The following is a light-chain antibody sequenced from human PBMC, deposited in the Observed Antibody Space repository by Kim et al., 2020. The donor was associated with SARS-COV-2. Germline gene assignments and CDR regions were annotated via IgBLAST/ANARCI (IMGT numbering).Light chain of an antibody. J-gene: IGLJ2*01. CDR1: SLKTSY. CDR2: DKN. Sequence: SSELTQDPAVSVALGQTVTITCRGDSLKTSYAGWSQQKAGKAPVLVIYDKNSRPSGVPDRFSGSSSGNTASLTITGAQAEDEAEYYCNSRDTTGYHVIFVGGTKLTVL. V-gene: IGLV3-19*01. CDR3: NSRDTTGYHVI.